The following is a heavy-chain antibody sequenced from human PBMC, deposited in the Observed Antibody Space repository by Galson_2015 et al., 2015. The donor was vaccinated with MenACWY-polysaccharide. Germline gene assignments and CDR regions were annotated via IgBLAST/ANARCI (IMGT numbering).Heavy chain of an antibody. J-gene: IGHJ4*02. CDR1: GFTFSSYA. D-gene: IGHD2-15*01. V-gene: IGHV3-30-3*01. CDR2: ISYDGTNK. Sequence: SLRLSCAASGFTFSSYAMHWVRQAPGKGLEWVAVISYDGTNKYFADSVRGRFTISRDNSMRMLYMEMNSLRAADTAVYYCARVRVRSGGYFDYWGQGALVIVSS. CDR3: ARVRVRSGGYFDY.